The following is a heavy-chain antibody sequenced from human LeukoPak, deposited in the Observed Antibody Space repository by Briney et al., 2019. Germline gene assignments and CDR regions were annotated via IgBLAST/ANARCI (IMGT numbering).Heavy chain of an antibody. CDR2: INSDGINA. J-gene: IGHJ4*02. D-gene: IGHD2-2*01. CDR1: GFTFSNYW. CDR3: AREVGPFDY. Sequence: PGGSLRLSCAASGFTFSNYWMHWVRQAPGKGLVWVSRINSDGINASYADSVKGRFTISRDNAKNTLNLQMNSLRAEDTAVYYCAREVGPFDYWGQGTLVTVSS. V-gene: IGHV3-74*01.